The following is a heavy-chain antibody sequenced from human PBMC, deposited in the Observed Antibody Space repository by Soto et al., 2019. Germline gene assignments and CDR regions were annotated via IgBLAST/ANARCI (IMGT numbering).Heavy chain of an antibody. CDR2: ISSSSYI. CDR3: AREGYCSGGSCWMGAFDI. D-gene: IGHD2-15*01. V-gene: IGHV3-21*01. CDR1: GFTFSSYS. J-gene: IGHJ3*02. Sequence: GGSLRLSCAASGFTFSSYSMNWVRQAPGKGLEWVSSISSSSYIYYADSVKGRFTISRDNAKNSLYLQMNSLRAEDTAVYYCAREGYCSGGSCWMGAFDIWGQGTMVTVSS.